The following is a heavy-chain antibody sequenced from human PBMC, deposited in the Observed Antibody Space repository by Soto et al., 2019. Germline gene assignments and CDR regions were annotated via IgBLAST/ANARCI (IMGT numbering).Heavy chain of an antibody. CDR1: GFTFSTFG. V-gene: IGHV3-30*18. CDR3: AKDLQAYGDYDYYCYGLDV. Sequence: QLVESGGGVVPPGASLRLPCAASGFTFSTFGMHWVRQTPGKGLALVAVIYYDGNNKVYADCVKGRFTISRGNFKNPIDLVMNNLKVDDTAVYYCAKDLQAYGDYDYYCYGLDVCGQGATGSVSS. CDR2: IYYDGNNK. D-gene: IGHD4-17*01. J-gene: IGHJ6*02.